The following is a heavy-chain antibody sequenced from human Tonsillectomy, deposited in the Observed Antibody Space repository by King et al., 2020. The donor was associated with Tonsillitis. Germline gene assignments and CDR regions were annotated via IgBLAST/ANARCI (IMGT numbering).Heavy chain of an antibody. Sequence: VQLQESGPGLVKPSETLSLTCTVSGGSVNSGSYYWSWIRQPPGKGLEWIGYIYYTGSTNYNPSLKSRVTISVDTSKNQFSLKLRSVTAADTTVYYCARVVLLAHSIDYCGQGALVSVSS. V-gene: IGHV4-61*01. CDR1: GGSVNSGSYY. D-gene: IGHD3-3*02. CDR2: IYYTGST. J-gene: IGHJ4*02. CDR3: ARVVLLAHSIDY.